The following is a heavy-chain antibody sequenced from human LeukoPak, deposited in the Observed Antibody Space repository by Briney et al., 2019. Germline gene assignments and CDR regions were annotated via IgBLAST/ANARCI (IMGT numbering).Heavy chain of an antibody. CDR3: ARGDYYDSSVYYYD. D-gene: IGHD3-22*01. J-gene: IGHJ4*02. V-gene: IGHV1-2*02. Sequence: ASVKVSCKASGYTFTGYYIHWVRQAPGQGLEWMGWINPDSGGTNSAQKFQGRVTMTRDTSISTAYMDLSSLRSDDTAVYYCARGDYYDSSVYYYDWGQGTLVTVSS. CDR1: GYTFTGYY. CDR2: INPDSGGT.